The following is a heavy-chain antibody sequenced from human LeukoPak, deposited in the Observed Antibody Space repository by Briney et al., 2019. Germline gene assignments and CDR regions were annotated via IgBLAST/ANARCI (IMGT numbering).Heavy chain of an antibody. CDR1: GGTFSSYT. D-gene: IGHD2-8*01. CDR3: ARTGYCTNGVCYAHYYYYYMDV. V-gene: IGHV1-69*02. CDR2: IIPILGIA. J-gene: IGHJ6*03. Sequence: SVKLSCKASGGTFSSYTISWVRQAPGRGLELMGRIIPILGIANYAQKFQGRVTITADKSTSTAYMELSSLRSEDTAVYYCARTGYCTNGVCYAHYYYYYMDVWGKGTTVTVSS.